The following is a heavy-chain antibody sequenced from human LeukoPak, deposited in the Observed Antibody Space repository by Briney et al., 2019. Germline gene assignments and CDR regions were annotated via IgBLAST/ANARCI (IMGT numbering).Heavy chain of an antibody. CDR3: AKEDLVVVAATGDGFDI. J-gene: IGHJ3*02. Sequence: GGSLRLSCAASGFTFRNYAMSWVRQAPGRRLEWVSSISGSGGNTYYADSVKGRFSISRDNSKNTLSLQMNSPRAEDTAIYYCAKEDLVVVAATGDGFDIWGQGAMVTVSS. CDR2: ISGSGGNT. D-gene: IGHD2-15*01. V-gene: IGHV3-23*01. CDR1: GFTFRNYA.